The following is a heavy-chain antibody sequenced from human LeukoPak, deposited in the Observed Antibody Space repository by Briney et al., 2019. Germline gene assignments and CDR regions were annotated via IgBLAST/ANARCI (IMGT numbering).Heavy chain of an antibody. CDR3: ARKWELLRKYLYH. CDR2: INPNSGGT. D-gene: IGHD1-26*01. V-gene: IGHV1-2*02. CDR1: GYTFTGYY. Sequence: ASVKVSCKASGYTFTGYYLHWVRQAPGQGLDWMGWINPNSGGTTYAQNFKGRVTMTWDTSISTAYMELSRLRSDDTAVYYCARKWELLRKYLYHWGQGTLVTVSS. J-gene: IGHJ1*01.